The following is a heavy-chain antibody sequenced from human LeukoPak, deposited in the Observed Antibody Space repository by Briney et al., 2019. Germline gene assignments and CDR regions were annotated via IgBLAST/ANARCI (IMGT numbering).Heavy chain of an antibody. Sequence: PGGSLRLSCAASGITFSKAWMSWVRQAPGKGLEWVGRIKSKADGGTTDYAAPVKGRFTISRDNSKNTLYLQMNSLRAEDTAVYYCAKAARVVPAARGPHYYYYMDVWGKGTTVTVSS. D-gene: IGHD2-2*01. CDR2: IKSKADGGTT. V-gene: IGHV3-15*01. CDR1: GITFSKAW. J-gene: IGHJ6*03. CDR3: AKAARVVPAARGPHYYYYMDV.